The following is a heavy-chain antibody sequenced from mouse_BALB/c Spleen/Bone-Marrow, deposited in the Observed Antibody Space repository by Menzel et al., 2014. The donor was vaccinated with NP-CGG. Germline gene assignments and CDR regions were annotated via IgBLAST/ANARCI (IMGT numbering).Heavy chain of an antibody. CDR1: GYTFTSYS. CDR3: ARGWLITY. D-gene: IGHD1-1*02. CDR2: FYPGNGDT. V-gene: IGHV1-12*01. Sequence: QVQLKESGAELVKPGASVKMSCKASGYTFTSYSMHWVKQTPGQGLEWIGTFYPGNGDTSYNQKFKGKATLTADTFSSTAYMQLSSLTSEDSAVYYCARGWLITYWGQGTLFTVSA. J-gene: IGHJ3*01.